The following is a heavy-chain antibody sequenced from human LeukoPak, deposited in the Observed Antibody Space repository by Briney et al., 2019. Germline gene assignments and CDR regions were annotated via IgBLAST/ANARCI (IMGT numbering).Heavy chain of an antibody. J-gene: IGHJ6*03. Sequence: GSLRLSCAASGFTLSSYDMHWVRQAPGKGLEWIGSIYHSGSTYYNPSLKSRVTISVDTSKNQFSLKLSSVTAADTAVYYCARGQTNYYGSGSYGYYYYYMDVWGKGTTVTVSS. CDR3: ARGQTNYYGSGSYGYYYYYMDV. V-gene: IGHV4-38-2*01. D-gene: IGHD3-10*01. CDR2: IYHSGST. CDR1: GFTLSSYD.